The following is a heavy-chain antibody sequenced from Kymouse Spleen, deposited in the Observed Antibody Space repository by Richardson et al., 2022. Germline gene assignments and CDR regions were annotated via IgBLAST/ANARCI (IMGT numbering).Heavy chain of an antibody. D-gene: IGHD3-16*02,IGHD6-25*01. CDR3: AKDIGLRAGMDV. Sequence: QVQLVESGGGVVQPGRSLRLSCAASGFTFSSYGMHWVRQAPGKGLEWVAVISYDGSNKYYADSVKGRFTISRDNSKNTLYLQMNSLRAEDTAVYYCAKDIGLRAGMDVWGQGTTVTVSS. CDR1: GFTFSSYG. CDR2: ISYDGSNK. J-gene: IGHJ6*02. V-gene: IGHV3-30*18.